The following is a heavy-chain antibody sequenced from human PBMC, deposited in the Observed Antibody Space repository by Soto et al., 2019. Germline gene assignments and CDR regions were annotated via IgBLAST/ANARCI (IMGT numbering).Heavy chain of an antibody. Sequence: GASVKVSCKASGYTFTGYYMHWVRQAPGQGLEWMGWINPNSGGTNYAQKFQGWVTMTRDTSISTAYMELSRLRSDDTAVYYCARGSRVLRFLEWSNYFDYWGQGTLVTVSS. CDR3: ARGSRVLRFLEWSNYFDY. CDR2: INPNSGGT. D-gene: IGHD3-3*01. CDR1: GYTFTGYY. J-gene: IGHJ4*02. V-gene: IGHV1-2*04.